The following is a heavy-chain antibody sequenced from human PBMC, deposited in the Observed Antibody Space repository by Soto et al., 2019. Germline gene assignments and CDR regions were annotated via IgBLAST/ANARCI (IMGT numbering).Heavy chain of an antibody. V-gene: IGHV1-18*01. CDR3: ARGHEVIRGDLDV. CDR2: ISAHSVDT. J-gene: IGHJ6*02. D-gene: IGHD4-17*01. Sequence: WASVKVSCKASGYRFETYGMTWVRQAPGQGLEWTGWISAHSVDTYNAQKFQDRVTMTTDTSTGTAYMELRGLRSDDTAVYYCARGHEVIRGDLDVWGQGTTVTVSS. CDR1: GYRFETYG.